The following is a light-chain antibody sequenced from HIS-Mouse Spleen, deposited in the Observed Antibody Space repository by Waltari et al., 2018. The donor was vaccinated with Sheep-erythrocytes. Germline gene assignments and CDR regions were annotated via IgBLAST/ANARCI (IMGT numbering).Light chain of an antibody. J-gene: IGLJ1*01. CDR2: DVS. Sequence: QSALTQPRSVSGSPGQSVTIPCTGTSIDVGGYNYVLWFQQHPGKAPNLMIYDVSKRPSGVPDRFSGSKSGNTASLTISGLQAEDEADYYCCSYAGSYNHVFATGTKVTVL. CDR1: SIDVGGYNY. CDR3: CSYAGSYNHV. V-gene: IGLV2-11*01.